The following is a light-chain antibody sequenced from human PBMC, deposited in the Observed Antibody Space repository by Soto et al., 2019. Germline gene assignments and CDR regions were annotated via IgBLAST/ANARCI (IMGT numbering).Light chain of an antibody. CDR2: GAS. CDR3: HQYNNWWT. J-gene: IGKJ1*01. CDR1: QTVSTS. Sequence: EIVMTQSPATLSVSPGERATLSCRASQTVSTSLAWYQQKPGRAPRLLIYGASTRASGVPVRFSGSGSGTEFTLTISSLQSEDYAVYYCHQYNNWWTFGQGTKVDIK. V-gene: IGKV3-15*01.